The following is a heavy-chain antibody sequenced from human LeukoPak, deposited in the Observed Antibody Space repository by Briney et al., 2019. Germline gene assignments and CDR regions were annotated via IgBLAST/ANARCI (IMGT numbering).Heavy chain of an antibody. CDR3: ARDNYDILTGYSNWFDP. Sequence: ASVKVSCKASGYTFTSYGISWERQAPGQGLEWMGRISAYNGNTNYAQKLQGRVTMTTDTSTSTAYMELRSLRSDDTAVYYCARDNYDILTGYSNWFDPWGQGTLVTVSS. CDR1: GYTFTSYG. CDR2: ISAYNGNT. V-gene: IGHV1-18*01. J-gene: IGHJ5*02. D-gene: IGHD3-9*01.